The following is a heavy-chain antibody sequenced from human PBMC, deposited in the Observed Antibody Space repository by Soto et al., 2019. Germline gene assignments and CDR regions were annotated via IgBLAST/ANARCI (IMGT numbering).Heavy chain of an antibody. CDR1: CYTFSNYG. Sequence: GASVKVSCKTSCYTFSNYGINWVRQAPGQRLEWMGWISGYNGNTNYAQTVQGRVTMTTDTSTGTVYMELRSLKSDDTAIYYCSRFIMVGGWFDPNYYHGMDVWGQGPTVTGS. CDR3: SRFIMVGGWFDPNYYHGMDV. D-gene: IGHD6-19*01. CDR2: ISGYNGNT. J-gene: IGHJ6*02. V-gene: IGHV1-18*01.